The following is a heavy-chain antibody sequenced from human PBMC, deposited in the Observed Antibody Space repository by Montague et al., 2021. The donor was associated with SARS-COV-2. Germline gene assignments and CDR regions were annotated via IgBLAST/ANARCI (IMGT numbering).Heavy chain of an antibody. CDR2: ISDSGGST. CDR3: ANRGVRYFDAQGVWYYFDY. J-gene: IGHJ4*02. V-gene: IGHV3-23*01. Sequence: SLRLSCAASGFTFSSYGMTWVRKAPGKGLEWVSTISDSGGSTYYADSVKGRFTISRDNSKNTLYLQVNSLRAEDTAVYYCANRGVRYFDAQGVWYYFDYWGQGTLVTVSS. D-gene: IGHD3-9*01. CDR1: GFTFSSYG.